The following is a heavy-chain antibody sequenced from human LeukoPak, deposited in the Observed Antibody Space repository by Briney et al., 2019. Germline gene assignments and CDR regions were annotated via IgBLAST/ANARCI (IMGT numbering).Heavy chain of an antibody. Sequence: SVKVSCKASGGTFSSYAISWVRQAPGQGLEWMGGIIPIFGTANYAQKFQGRVTITTDESTSTAYMELSSLRSGDTAVYYCARGKYYYDSSGYYFYYFDYWGQGALVTVSS. V-gene: IGHV1-69*05. D-gene: IGHD3-22*01. CDR3: ARGKYYYDSSGYYFYYFDY. CDR1: GGTFSSYA. CDR2: IIPIFGTA. J-gene: IGHJ4*02.